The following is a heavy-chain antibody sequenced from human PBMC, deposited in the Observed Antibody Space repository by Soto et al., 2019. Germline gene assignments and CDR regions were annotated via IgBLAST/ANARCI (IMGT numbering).Heavy chain of an antibody. D-gene: IGHD5-18*01. Sequence: GGSLRLSCTASGFSFSTYWLSWLRQAPGKGLEWVARINEDGAAKYYVDPVKGRFTVSRDNTKNSLYLQLNSLTSEDTAVYYCARIPRYSFPTSDDLDSWGQGTLVTVSS. CDR2: INEDGAAK. J-gene: IGHJ4*02. V-gene: IGHV3-7*03. CDR3: ARIPRYSFPTSDDLDS. CDR1: GFSFSTYW.